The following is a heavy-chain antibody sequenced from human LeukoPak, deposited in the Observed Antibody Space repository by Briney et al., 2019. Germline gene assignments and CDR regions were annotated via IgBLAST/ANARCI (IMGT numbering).Heavy chain of an antibody. CDR2: IYYSGST. D-gene: IGHD6-19*01. CDR3: ARVGAGRYSSGWPPVGYFGGPNWFDP. J-gene: IGHJ5*02. V-gene: IGHV4-59*01. CDR1: GGSISSYY. Sequence: SETLSLTCTVSGGSISSYYWSWIRQPPGKGLEWIGYIYYSGSTNYNPSLKSRVTISVDTSKNQFSLKLSSVTAAATAAYYCARVGAGRYSSGWPPVGYFGGPNWFDPWGQGTLVTVSS.